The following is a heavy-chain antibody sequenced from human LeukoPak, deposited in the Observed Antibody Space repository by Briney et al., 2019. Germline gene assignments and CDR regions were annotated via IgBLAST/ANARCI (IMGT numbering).Heavy chain of an antibody. Sequence: PGGSLRLSCAASGFTFSSYAMSWVRQAPGKGLEWVSAISGSGGSTYYADSVKGRFTISGDNSKNTLYLQMNSLRAEDTAVYYCTSSSSRGIYYYYYYMDVWGKGTTVTVSS. CDR2: ISGSGGST. V-gene: IGHV3-23*01. D-gene: IGHD6-6*01. J-gene: IGHJ6*03. CDR1: GFTFSSYA. CDR3: TSSSSRGIYYYYYYMDV.